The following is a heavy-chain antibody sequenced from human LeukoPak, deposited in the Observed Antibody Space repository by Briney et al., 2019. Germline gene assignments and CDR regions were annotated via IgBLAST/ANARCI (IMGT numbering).Heavy chain of an antibody. CDR3: AREGCSGGSCYHNWIDP. CDR1: GFTFSSYW. V-gene: IGHV3-7*01. D-gene: IGHD2-15*01. Sequence: PGGSLRLACAASGFTFSSYWMSWVRQAPGKGLEWVANINQDGSEKYYVDSVKGRFTISRDNAKNSLYLQMNSLRAEDTAVYYCAREGCSGGSCYHNWIDPWGQGTLVTVSS. J-gene: IGHJ5*02. CDR2: INQDGSEK.